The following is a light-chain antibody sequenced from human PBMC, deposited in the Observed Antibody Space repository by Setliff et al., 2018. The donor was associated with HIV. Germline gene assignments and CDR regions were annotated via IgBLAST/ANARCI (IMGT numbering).Light chain of an antibody. CDR1: VATNIH. Sequence: QSVLTQPASVSGSPGQSITISCTDVATNIHVSWYQQHPGKAPKLIVYDVNNRPSGISTRFSGSKSGTTASLTISGLQAEDEADYYCCSYAGSRDVVFGGGTKVTVL. CDR2: DVN. V-gene: IGLV2-14*03. J-gene: IGLJ2*01. CDR3: CSYAGSRDVV.